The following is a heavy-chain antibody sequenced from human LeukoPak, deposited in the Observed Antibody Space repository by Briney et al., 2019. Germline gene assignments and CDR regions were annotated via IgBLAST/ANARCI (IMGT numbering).Heavy chain of an antibody. CDR1: GFTFSSYG. CDR3: VCSGGSWGLFDP. D-gene: IGHD2-15*01. J-gene: IGHJ5*02. V-gene: IGHV3-33*01. CDR2: IWYDGSNK. Sequence: GGSLRLSCAASGFTFSSYGMHWVRQAPGKGLEGGAVIWYDGSNKYYADSVKGRFTISRDNSKNTLYLQMNSLRAEDTAVYYCVCSGGSWGLFDPWGQGTLVTVSS.